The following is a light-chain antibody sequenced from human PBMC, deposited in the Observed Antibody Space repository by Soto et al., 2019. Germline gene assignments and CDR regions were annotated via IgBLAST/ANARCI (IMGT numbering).Light chain of an antibody. CDR3: QQRVNWPLT. V-gene: IGKV3D-20*02. Sequence: EIVLTQSPGTLSLSPGKRATLSCRASQSISSSYLAWYQQRPGQAPRLLIYGASTRATGIPDRFSGSGSGTDFTLTIDRLEPEDFAVYYCQQRVNWPLTFGGGTKVDIK. J-gene: IGKJ4*01. CDR1: QSISSSY. CDR2: GAS.